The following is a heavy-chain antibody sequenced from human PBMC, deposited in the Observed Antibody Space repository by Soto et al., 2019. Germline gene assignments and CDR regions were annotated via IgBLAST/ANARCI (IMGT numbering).Heavy chain of an antibody. V-gene: IGHV1-69*12. J-gene: IGHJ4*02. D-gene: IGHD2-15*01. CDR1: GGTFSSYA. CDR2: IIPIFGTA. Sequence: QVQLVQSGAEVKKPGSSVKVSCKASGGTFSSYAISWVRQAPGQGLEWMGGIIPIFGTANYAQKFQGRVTITADESTSTADLELSSLRSEDTAVYYCARVCSGGSCSNSVVDYWGQGTLVTVSS. CDR3: ARVCSGGSCSNSVVDY.